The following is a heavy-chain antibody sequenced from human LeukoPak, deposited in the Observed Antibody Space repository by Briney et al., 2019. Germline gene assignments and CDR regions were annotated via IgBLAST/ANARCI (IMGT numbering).Heavy chain of an antibody. V-gene: IGHV4-61*02. Sequence: SETLSLTCTVSGGSISSGSYYWSWIRQPAGKGLEWIGRIYTSGSTNCNPSLKSRVTISVDTSKNQFSLKLSSVTAADTAVYYCARGLRYYGSGSYFATDYYYYYMDVWGKGTTVTVSS. D-gene: IGHD3-10*01. CDR2: IYTSGST. CDR1: GGSISSGSYY. CDR3: ARGLRYYGSGSYFATDYYYYYMDV. J-gene: IGHJ6*03.